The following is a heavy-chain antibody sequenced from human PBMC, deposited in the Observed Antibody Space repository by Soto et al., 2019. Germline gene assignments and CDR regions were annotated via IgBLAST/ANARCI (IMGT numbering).Heavy chain of an antibody. CDR2: IYPDNSNT. J-gene: IGHJ5*02. V-gene: IGHV5-51*01. CDR1: GYFFAGYW. Sequence: GESLKISCKGSGYFFAGYWIAWVRQMPGKGLEWMGIIYPDNSNTKYGRSFLGQVTISADKSSSTAYLQWSSLKTPDTAIYYCARQGAAVPTVPLIWFDPWGQGTLVTVSS. CDR3: ARQGAAVPTVPLIWFDP. D-gene: IGHD6-13*01.